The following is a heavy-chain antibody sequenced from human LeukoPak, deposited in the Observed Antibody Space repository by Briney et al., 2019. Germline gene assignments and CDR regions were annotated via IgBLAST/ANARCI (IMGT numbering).Heavy chain of an antibody. Sequence: GGSLRLSCAASGFTFSSYAMSWVRQAPGKGLEWVSAISGSGGSTYYADSVKGRFTISRDYSKNTLYLQMNSLRAEDTAVYYCAKDQRYSSGWYLGWFDPWGQGTLVTASS. CDR2: ISGSGGST. D-gene: IGHD6-19*01. V-gene: IGHV3-23*01. CDR1: GFTFSSYA. J-gene: IGHJ5*02. CDR3: AKDQRYSSGWYLGWFDP.